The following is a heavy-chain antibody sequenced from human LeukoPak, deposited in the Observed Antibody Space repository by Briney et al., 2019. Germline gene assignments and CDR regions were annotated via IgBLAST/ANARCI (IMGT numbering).Heavy chain of an antibody. V-gene: IGHV1-18*04. CDR1: GYTFTSYG. D-gene: IGHD3/OR15-3a*01. CDR2: ISAYNGNT. Sequence: ASVKVSCKASGYTFTSYGISWVRQAPGQGLEWMGWISAYNGNTNYAQKLQGRVTMTTGTSTSTAYVELRSLRSDDTAVYYCARDRDWLSHDAFDIWGQGTMVTVSS. CDR3: ARDRDWLSHDAFDI. J-gene: IGHJ3*02.